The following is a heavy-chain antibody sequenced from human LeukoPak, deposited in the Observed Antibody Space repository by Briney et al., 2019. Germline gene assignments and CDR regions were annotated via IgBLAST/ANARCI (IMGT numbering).Heavy chain of an antibody. D-gene: IGHD6-19*01. CDR2: IYYSGST. J-gene: IGHJ6*02. CDR1: GGSISSGDYY. Sequence: SETLSLTCTVSGGSISSGDYYWSWIRQPPGTGLEWIGYIYYSGSTNYNPSLKSRVTISVDTSKNQFSLKLSSVTAADTAVYYCARLAVEAVAGDYYYGMDVWGQGTTVTVSS. CDR3: ARLAVEAVAGDYYYGMDV. V-gene: IGHV4-61*08.